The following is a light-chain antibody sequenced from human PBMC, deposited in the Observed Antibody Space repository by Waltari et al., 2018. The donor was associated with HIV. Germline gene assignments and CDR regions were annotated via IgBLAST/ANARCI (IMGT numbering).Light chain of an antibody. V-gene: IGKV1-5*03. CDR1: QNVDSW. Sequence: IQMTQSPSILSASVGDRVTLTCRGSQNVDSWLAWYQQRPGRAPKLLLYKASTLEYGVPARVSGSGSGTDFCLTINGLHPDDFATYFCQQYKSDFYTFGQGTRLDLK. CDR2: KAS. CDR3: QQYKSDFYT. J-gene: IGKJ2*01.